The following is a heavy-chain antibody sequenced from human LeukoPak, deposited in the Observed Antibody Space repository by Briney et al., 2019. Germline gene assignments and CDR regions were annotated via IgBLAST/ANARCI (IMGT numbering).Heavy chain of an antibody. J-gene: IGHJ4*02. Sequence: ASVKVSCKASGGTFSSYAISWVRQAPGQGLEWMGGIIPIFGTANYAQKFQGRVTITTDESTSTAYMELSSLRSEDTAVYYCARAPRYKHLVPRFDYWGQGSLVTVSS. CDR2: IIPIFGTA. CDR3: ARAPRYKHLVPRFDY. V-gene: IGHV1-69*05. D-gene: IGHD6-6*01. CDR1: GGTFSSYA.